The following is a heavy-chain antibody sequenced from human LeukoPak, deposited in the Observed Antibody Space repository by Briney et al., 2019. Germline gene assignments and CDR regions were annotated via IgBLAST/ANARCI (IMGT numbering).Heavy chain of an antibody. CDR2: LYYSGST. CDR1: GGSISSYY. V-gene: IGHV4-59*01. J-gene: IGHJ4*02. Sequence: SETLSLTCTVSGGSISSYYWTWIRQPPGKGLEWIGSLYYSGSTNYNPSLKSRVTISVDTSKNQFSLKLSSVTAEDTAVYYCARVYSGENFDYWGQGTLVTVSS. CDR3: ARVYSGENFDY. D-gene: IGHD6-25*01.